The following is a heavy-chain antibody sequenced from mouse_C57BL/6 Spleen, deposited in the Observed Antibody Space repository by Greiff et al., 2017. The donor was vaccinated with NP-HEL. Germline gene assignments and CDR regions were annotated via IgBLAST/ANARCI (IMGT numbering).Heavy chain of an antibody. D-gene: IGHD6-2*01. CDR1: GYTFTDYY. V-gene: IGHV1-19*01. CDR3: ARREESYFDV. CDR2: INPYNGGT. J-gene: IGHJ1*03. Sequence: EVQLQQSGPVLVKPGASVKMSCKASGYTFTDYYMNWVKQSHGKSLEWIGVINPYNGGTSYNQKFKGKATLTVDKSSSTAYMELNSLTSEDSAVYYWARREESYFDVWGTGTTVTVSS.